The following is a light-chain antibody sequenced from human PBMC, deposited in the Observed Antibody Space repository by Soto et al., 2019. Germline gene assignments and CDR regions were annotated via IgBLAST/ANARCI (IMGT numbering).Light chain of an antibody. CDR3: QQYDFRPT. CDR1: QSVSSN. Sequence: IVMTQSPATLSVSPGERATLSCRASQSVSSNLTWYQHKPGQAPRLLIYGAYTRATGIPARFSGSGSGTEFTLTIGSLQSEDFAVYYCQQYDFRPTFGGGTKLEIK. CDR2: GAY. V-gene: IGKV3-15*01. J-gene: IGKJ4*01.